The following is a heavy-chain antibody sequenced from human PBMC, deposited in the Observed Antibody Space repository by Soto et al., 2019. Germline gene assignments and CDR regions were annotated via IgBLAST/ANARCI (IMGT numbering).Heavy chain of an antibody. CDR2: ISGSAGST. CDR1: GFTFTSYA. D-gene: IGHD2-2*01. V-gene: IGHV3-23*01. Sequence: GGSLRLSCAASGFTFTSYAMSWVRQAPGKGLEWVSGISGSAGSTYYADSVKGRFTISRDNSKNTLYLQMNSLRAEDTAVYYCAKDRSSISRKYYFDYWGQGTLVTVSS. J-gene: IGHJ4*02. CDR3: AKDRSSISRKYYFDY.